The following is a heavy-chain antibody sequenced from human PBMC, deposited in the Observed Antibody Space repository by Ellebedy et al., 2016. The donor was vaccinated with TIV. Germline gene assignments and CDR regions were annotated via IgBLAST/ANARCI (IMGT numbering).Heavy chain of an antibody. Sequence: SVKVSCKASGGTFNSHAISWVRQAPGQGLEWMGGITGMFRTVTYAQNFQGRVTITADEFMGTAYMELSSLRSEDTAVYYCARGTAYYHRYFDDWGQGTLVTVSS. CDR2: ITGMFRTV. D-gene: IGHD3-10*01. CDR1: GGTFNSHA. V-gene: IGHV1-69*13. CDR3: ARGTAYYHRYFDD. J-gene: IGHJ4*02.